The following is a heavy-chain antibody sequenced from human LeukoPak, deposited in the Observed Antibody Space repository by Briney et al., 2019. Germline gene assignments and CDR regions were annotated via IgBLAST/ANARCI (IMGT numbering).Heavy chain of an antibody. CDR3: ARGRYRMDV. D-gene: IGHD1-14*01. J-gene: IGHJ6*02. CDR1: GFTFSSYW. CDR2: INTDGRST. Sequence: PGGSLRLSCAAAGFTFSSYWMHWIRQAPGKWLVWVSCINTDGRSTTYAESVKGRLTISRDNAENTLYLQMNSLRVEDTAVYYCARGRYRMDVWGQGTTVTVSS. V-gene: IGHV3-74*01.